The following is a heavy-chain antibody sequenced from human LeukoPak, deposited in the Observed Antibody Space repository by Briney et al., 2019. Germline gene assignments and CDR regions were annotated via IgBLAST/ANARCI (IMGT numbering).Heavy chain of an antibody. V-gene: IGHV3-74*03. Sequence: GGSLRLSCAASGFTFSNAWMNWVRQAPGKGLAWVAGIDSDGSTTKYADSVKGRFTISRDNAKNTLYLQMNSLRAEDTAVYYCTKSNWFDPWGQGTLVTVSS. CDR3: TKSNWFDP. CDR1: GFTFSNAW. J-gene: IGHJ5*01. CDR2: IDSDGSTT.